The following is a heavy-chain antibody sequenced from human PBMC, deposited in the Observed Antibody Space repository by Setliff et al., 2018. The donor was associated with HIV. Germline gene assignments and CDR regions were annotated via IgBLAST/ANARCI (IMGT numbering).Heavy chain of an antibody. CDR1: GLTFSSYG. CDR2: IRYDGSNK. Sequence: GGSLRLSCVASGLTFSSYGMHWVRQAPGKGLEWVAFIRYDGSNKYYADSVKGRFTISRENTKNTLYLQMNSLRAEDTDMYYCAKDGGGLMITFGGVIDYWGPGTLVTASS. CDR3: AKDGGGLMITFGGVIDY. J-gene: IGHJ4*02. D-gene: IGHD3-16*01. V-gene: IGHV3-30*02.